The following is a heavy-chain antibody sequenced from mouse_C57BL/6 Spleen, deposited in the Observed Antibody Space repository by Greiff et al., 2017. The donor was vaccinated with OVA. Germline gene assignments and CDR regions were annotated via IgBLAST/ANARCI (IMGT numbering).Heavy chain of an antibody. V-gene: IGHV3-6*01. CDR2: ISYDGSN. D-gene: IGHD1-1*01. J-gene: IGHJ2*01. CDR3: ARFLITTVVADY. Sequence: ESGPGLVKPSQSLSLTCSVTGYSITSGYYWNWIRQFPGNKLEWMGYISYDGSNNYNPSLKNRISITRDTSKNQFFLKLNSVTTEDTATYYCARFLITTVVADYWGQGTTLTVSS. CDR1: GYSITSGYY.